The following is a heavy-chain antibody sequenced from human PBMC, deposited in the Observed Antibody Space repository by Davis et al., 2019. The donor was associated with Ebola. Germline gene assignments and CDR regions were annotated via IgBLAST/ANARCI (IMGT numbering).Heavy chain of an antibody. Sequence: SLKISCVASGFTFDDYAMHWVRQVPGKGLEWVSGISWSGGRIGSADSVKGRFTISRDNAKNSLYLQMNSLRAEDTAIYYCAKDRAGGQLWLNFDYWGQGTLVTVSS. V-gene: IGHV3-9*01. J-gene: IGHJ4*02. D-gene: IGHD5-18*01. CDR3: AKDRAGGQLWLNFDY. CDR1: GFTFDDYA. CDR2: ISWSGGRI.